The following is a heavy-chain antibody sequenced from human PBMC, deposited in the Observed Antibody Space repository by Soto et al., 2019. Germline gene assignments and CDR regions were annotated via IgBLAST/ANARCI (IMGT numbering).Heavy chain of an antibody. CDR3: AAFTIGSVSSSSFDY. J-gene: IGHJ4*02. V-gene: IGHV3-7*01. Sequence: GGSLRLSCAASGFTFSSYWMSWVRQAPGKGLEWVANIKQDGSEKYYVDSVKGRFTISRDNAKNSLYLQMNSLRAEDTAVYYCAAFTIGSVSSSSFDYWGQGTLVTVSS. CDR2: IKQDGSEK. CDR1: GFTFSSYW. D-gene: IGHD6-6*01.